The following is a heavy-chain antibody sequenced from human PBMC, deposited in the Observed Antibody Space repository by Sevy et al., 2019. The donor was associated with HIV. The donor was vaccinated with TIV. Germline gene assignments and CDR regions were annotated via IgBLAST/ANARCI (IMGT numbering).Heavy chain of an antibody. J-gene: IGHJ4*02. Sequence: GGSLRLSCAASEFTFDDYAMHWVRQAPGKGLEWVSGISWNSGSIGYADSVKGRFTISRDNAKNSLYLQMNSLRAEDTALYYCAKDPYPERYCSSTSCDRGNHYYFDYWGQGTLVTVSS. D-gene: IGHD2-2*01. V-gene: IGHV3-9*01. CDR3: AKDPYPERYCSSTSCDRGNHYYFDY. CDR1: EFTFDDYA. CDR2: ISWNSGSI.